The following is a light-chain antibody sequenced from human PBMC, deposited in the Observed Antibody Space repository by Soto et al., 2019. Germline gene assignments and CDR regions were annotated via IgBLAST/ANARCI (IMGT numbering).Light chain of an antibody. CDR1: QGSRND. J-gene: IGKJ1*01. CDR3: LHAYNSPWT. Sequence: AIQMTQAPSSLSASVGDRVTITCRASQGSRNDLGWYQQKPGKAPKLLIYAASSLQSGVPSRFSGSGSGTDFSLTISSLQPEDFATYYGLHAYNSPWTFGQGTKVAIK. V-gene: IGKV1-6*01. CDR2: AAS.